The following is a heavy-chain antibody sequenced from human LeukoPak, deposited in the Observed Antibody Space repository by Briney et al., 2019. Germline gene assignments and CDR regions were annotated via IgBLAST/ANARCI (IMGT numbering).Heavy chain of an antibody. D-gene: IGHD6-25*01. J-gene: IGHJ4*02. CDR2: ITSDSKSI. Sequence: GGSLRLSCAASGVTFSSYAMNWVRQAPGEGLEWVSYITSDSKSIYYADSLNGRFTISRDNAKNSLYLQMNSLGDEDTAVYYCAREIRGYYLDYWGQGIPVTVSS. V-gene: IGHV3-48*02. CDR1: GVTFSSYA. CDR3: AREIRGYYLDY.